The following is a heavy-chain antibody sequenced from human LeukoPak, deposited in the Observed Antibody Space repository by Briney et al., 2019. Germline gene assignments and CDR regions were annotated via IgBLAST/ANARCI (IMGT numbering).Heavy chain of an antibody. CDR3: ARAEQLTRQYYYYYYYMDV. CDR1: GGSISSYY. J-gene: IGHJ6*03. D-gene: IGHD6-6*01. V-gene: IGHV4-59*01. CDR2: IYYSGST. Sequence: PSETLSLTCTVSGGSISSYYWSWIRQPPGTGLEWIRYIYYSGSTNYNPSLKSRVTISVDTSKNQFSLKLSSVTAADTAVYYCARAEQLTRQYYYYYYYMDVWGKGTTVTVSS.